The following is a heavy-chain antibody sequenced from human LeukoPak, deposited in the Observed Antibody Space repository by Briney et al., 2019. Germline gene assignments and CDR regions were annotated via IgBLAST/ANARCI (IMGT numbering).Heavy chain of an antibody. CDR1: GFTFSNAW. D-gene: IGHD6-19*01. J-gene: IGHJ4*02. V-gene: IGHV3-15*01. Sequence: PGGSLRLSCAASGFTFSNAWMSWVRQAPGKGLEWVGRIKSKPDGGTTDYAAPVKGRFTISRDDSRNTLYLQMDSLTSEDTAVYYCTTDLSAVAGTFDYWGQGTLVTVSS. CDR3: TTDLSAVAGTFDY. CDR2: IKSKPDGGTT.